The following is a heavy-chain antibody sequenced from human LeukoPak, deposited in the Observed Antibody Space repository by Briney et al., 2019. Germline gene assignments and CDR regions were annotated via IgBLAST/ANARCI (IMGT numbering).Heavy chain of an antibody. CDR2: IYYSGST. Sequence: PSETLSLTCTVSGGSISSYYWSWIRQPPGKGLEWIGYIYYSGSTNYNPSLKSRVTISVDTSKNQFSLKLSSVTAADTAVYYCARGKGGSGSYYNVWDYYYYMDVWGKGTTVTVSS. CDR3: ARGKGGSGSYYNVWDYYYYMDV. D-gene: IGHD3-10*01. V-gene: IGHV4-59*01. J-gene: IGHJ6*03. CDR1: GGSISSYY.